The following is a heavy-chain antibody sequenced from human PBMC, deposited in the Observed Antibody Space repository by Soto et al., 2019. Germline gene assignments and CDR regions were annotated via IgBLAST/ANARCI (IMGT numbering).Heavy chain of an antibody. J-gene: IGHJ4*02. CDR2: IIPILGIA. CDR3: ARDGSEKVDF. Sequence: QVQLVQSGAEVKKPGSSVKVSCKASGGTFSSYTISWVRQAPGQGLEWMGRIIPILGIANYAQKFQGRVTITTDKSTSTASMELSSLRSEDTAVYYCARDGSEKVDFWGQGTMVTVSS. CDR1: GGTFSSYT. D-gene: IGHD1-26*01. V-gene: IGHV1-69*08.